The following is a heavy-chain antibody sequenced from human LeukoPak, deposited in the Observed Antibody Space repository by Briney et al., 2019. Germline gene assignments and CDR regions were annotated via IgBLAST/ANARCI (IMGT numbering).Heavy chain of an antibody. CDR2: INPSGGST. CDR1: GYTFTSYY. D-gene: IGHD6-6*01. CDR3: ARFLAARRDAFDI. V-gene: IGHV1-46*03. J-gene: IGHJ3*02. Sequence: ASVKVSCKASGYTFTSYYMHWVRQAPGQGLEWMGIINPSGGSTSYAQKFQGRVTMTRDTSTSTVYMELSSLRSEDTAEYYCARFLAARRDAFDIWGQGTMVTVSS.